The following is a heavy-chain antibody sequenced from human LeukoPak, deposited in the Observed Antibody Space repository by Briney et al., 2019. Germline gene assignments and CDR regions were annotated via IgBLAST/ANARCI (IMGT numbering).Heavy chain of an antibody. CDR1: GFTFSSYD. Sequence: GGSLRLSCAASGFTFSSYDMHWVRQAPGKGLLWLAFIRYDGSTKYYADSVKGRFTIARDNSKNTLYLQMNSLRAGDTAVYYCAKQKGYCSGGSCHPFDYWGQGTLVTVSS. CDR2: IRYDGSTK. CDR3: AKQKGYCSGGSCHPFDY. V-gene: IGHV3-30*02. D-gene: IGHD2-15*01. J-gene: IGHJ4*02.